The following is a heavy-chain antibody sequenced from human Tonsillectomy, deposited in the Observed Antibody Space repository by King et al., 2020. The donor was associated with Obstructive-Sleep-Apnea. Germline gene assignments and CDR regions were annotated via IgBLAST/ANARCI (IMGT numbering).Heavy chain of an antibody. CDR3: ARIILTGYYYYFDY. Sequence: VQLQESGPGLVKPSETLSLTCTVSGGSVSSGSYYWRWIRQPPGKGLEWIGYIYYSGSTNYNPSLKSRVTISVDTSKNQFSLKLSSVTAADTAVYYCARIILTGYYYYFDYWGQGTLVTVSS. J-gene: IGHJ4*02. CDR2: IYYSGST. V-gene: IGHV4-61*01. CDR1: GGSVSSGSYY. D-gene: IGHD3-9*01.